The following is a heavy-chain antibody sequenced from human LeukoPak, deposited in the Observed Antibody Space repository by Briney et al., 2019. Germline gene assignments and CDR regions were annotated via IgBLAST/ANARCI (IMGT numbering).Heavy chain of an antibody. Sequence: GGSLRLSCAASGFTFSSYSMNWVRQAPGKGLEWVSYITFSSSIIYYADSVKGRFTISRDNAKNSLYLQMNSLRAEDTAVYYCARDGGSAWFFRYWGQGTLVTVSS. CDR3: ARDGGSAWFFRY. CDR2: ITFSSSII. J-gene: IGHJ4*02. V-gene: IGHV3-48*01. D-gene: IGHD6-19*01. CDR1: GFTFSSYS.